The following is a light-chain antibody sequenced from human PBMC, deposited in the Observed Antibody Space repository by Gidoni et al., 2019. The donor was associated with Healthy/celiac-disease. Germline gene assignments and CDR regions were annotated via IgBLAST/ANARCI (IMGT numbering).Light chain of an antibody. V-gene: IGKV1-5*03. CDR3: QQYNSYPLT. Sequence: DIQITQSPSTLSASVADRVTITCRPSQSISSWLAWYQQKPGKAPKLLIYKASSLESGVPSRFSGSGSGTEFTLTISSLQPDDFAAYYCQQYNSYPLTFGGGTKVEIK. J-gene: IGKJ4*01. CDR2: KAS. CDR1: QSISSW.